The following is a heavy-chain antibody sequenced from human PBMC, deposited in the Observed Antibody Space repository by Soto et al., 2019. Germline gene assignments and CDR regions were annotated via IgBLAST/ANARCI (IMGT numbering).Heavy chain of an antibody. CDR2: MHAGNGNT. V-gene: IGHV1-3*01. D-gene: IGHD2-15*01. CDR3: ARRSGMYGIDF. Sequence: QVHLVQSGAEVKRPGASVKVSCRASGYTFTLHAIHWVRQAPGQRLEWVGWMHAGNGNTKYSEKFQGRLSITRDTSANIAYMELGSLPIEGTAVYYCARRSGMYGIDFWGQGTLVTVSS. J-gene: IGHJ4*02. CDR1: GYTFTLHA.